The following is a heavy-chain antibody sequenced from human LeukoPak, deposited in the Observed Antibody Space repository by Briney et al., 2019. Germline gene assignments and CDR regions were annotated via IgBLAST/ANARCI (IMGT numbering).Heavy chain of an antibody. CDR3: ARDVTGGNLDY. Sequence: GGSLRLSCAASGFIFSSNSMNWVRQAPGKGLEWASSISSSSSYIHYADSVKGRFTISRDNAKNSLYLQMNSLRADDTAVYYCARDVTGGNLDYWSQGTLVTVSS. V-gene: IGHV3-21*01. CDR1: GFIFSSNS. D-gene: IGHD7-27*01. J-gene: IGHJ4*02. CDR2: ISSSSSYI.